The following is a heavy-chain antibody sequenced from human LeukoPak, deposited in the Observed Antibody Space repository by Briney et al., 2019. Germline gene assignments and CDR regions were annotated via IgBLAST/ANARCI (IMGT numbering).Heavy chain of an antibody. Sequence: SQTLSLTCTVSGGSISSGSYYRSWIRQPAGKGLEWIGRIYTSGSTNYNPSLKSRVTISVDTSKNQFSLKLSSVTAADTAVYYCARDGYYYYGMDVWGQGTTVTVSS. CDR1: GGSISSGSYY. CDR2: IYTSGST. CDR3: ARDGYYYYGMDV. V-gene: IGHV4-61*02. J-gene: IGHJ6*02.